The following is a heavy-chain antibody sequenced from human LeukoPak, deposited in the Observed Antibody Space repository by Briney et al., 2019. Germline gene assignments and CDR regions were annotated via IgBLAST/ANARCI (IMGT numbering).Heavy chain of an antibody. CDR2: IYTSETT. Sequence: PSETLSLTCTVSGASINSYYWSWIRQPPGKGLKWIGYIYTSETTKYNPSLRSRVSIPIDTSKNQFSLRLSSMTAADTAVYYCARHRSPSSLSYFDIWGQGTLVIVSS. V-gene: IGHV4-4*09. J-gene: IGHJ4*02. CDR3: ARHRSPSSLSYFDI. CDR1: GASINSYY. D-gene: IGHD6-19*01.